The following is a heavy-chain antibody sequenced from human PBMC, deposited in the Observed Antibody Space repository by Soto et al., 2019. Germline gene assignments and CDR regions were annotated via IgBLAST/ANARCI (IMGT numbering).Heavy chain of an antibody. V-gene: IGHV1-69*13. D-gene: IGHD3-22*01. CDR1: GGTFNKYA. CDR3: ARQFDYDTSGYYYAY. CDR2: ITPLFGTP. Sequence: SVKVSCKASGGTFNKYAIDWVRQAPEQGLEWMGGITPLFGTPNYAQRFQGRVTISADEVTSTAYMELRSLRSDDTGVYYCARQFDYDTSGYYYAYWGQGTLVTVSS. J-gene: IGHJ4*02.